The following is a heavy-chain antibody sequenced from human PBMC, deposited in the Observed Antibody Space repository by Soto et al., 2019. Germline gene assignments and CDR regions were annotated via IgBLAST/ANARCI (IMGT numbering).Heavy chain of an antibody. Sequence: QVQLQESGPGLVKPSQTLSLTCTVSGGSISSVNSCWSWIRQPPDKGLEWIGHLYNGGTTYNNPSLTSRVTISVDTSKNQFSLQLSSVSAADTAVYYCARGPSGDKVDYWGQGTLVTVSS. J-gene: IGHJ4*02. D-gene: IGHD7-27*01. CDR3: ARGPSGDKVDY. CDR1: GGSISSVNSC. CDR2: LYNGGTT. V-gene: IGHV4-30-4*01.